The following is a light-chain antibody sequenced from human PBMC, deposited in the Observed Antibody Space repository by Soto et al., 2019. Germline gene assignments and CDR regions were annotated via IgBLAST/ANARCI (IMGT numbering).Light chain of an antibody. CDR3: QHYNSYSEA. V-gene: IGKV1-5*01. Sequence: DIQMPQSTSTLSAPVAHRLPVRCRSSQSISAWLAWYQQKPGKATKLLIYDASTLQSGVPSRFSGSGSGTKFTLIITNLQPDDFATYYCQHYNSYSEAFGQGTKVDIK. CDR1: QSISAW. CDR2: DAS. J-gene: IGKJ1*01.